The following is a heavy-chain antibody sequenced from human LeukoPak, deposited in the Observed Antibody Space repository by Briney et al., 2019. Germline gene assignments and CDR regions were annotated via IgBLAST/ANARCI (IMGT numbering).Heavy chain of an antibody. CDR2: IYYSGST. J-gene: IGHJ4*02. CDR3: ARTDYYDSSGYYFGMLVDY. CDR1: GGSISSSSYY. D-gene: IGHD3-22*01. V-gene: IGHV4-30-4*01. Sequence: PSETLSLTCTVSGGSISSSSYYWSWIRQPPGKGLEWIGYIYYSGSTYYNPSLKSRVTISVDTSKNQFSLKLSSVTAADTAVYYCARTDYYDSSGYYFGMLVDYWGQGTLVPVSS.